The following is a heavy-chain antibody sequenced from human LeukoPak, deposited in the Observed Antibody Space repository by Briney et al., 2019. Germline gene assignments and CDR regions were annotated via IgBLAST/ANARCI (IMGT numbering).Heavy chain of an antibody. CDR3: ARDREQGGYCSGGSCYNTFDY. D-gene: IGHD2-15*01. CDR2: IKQDGSEK. J-gene: IGHJ4*02. Sequence: GGSLRLSCAASGFTFSSYWMSWVRQAPGKGLERVANIKQDGSEKYYVDSVKGRFTISRDNAKNSLYLQMNSLRAEDTAVYYCARDREQGGYCSGGSCYNTFDYWGQGTLVTVSS. V-gene: IGHV3-7*01. CDR1: GFTFSSYW.